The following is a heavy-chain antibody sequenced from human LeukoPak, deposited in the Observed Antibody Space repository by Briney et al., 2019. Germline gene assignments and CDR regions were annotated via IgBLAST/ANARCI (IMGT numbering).Heavy chain of an antibody. CDR3: ARVNGDYALDY. J-gene: IGHJ4*02. D-gene: IGHD4-17*01. CDR2: IYHSGST. Sequence: SETLSLTCTVSGGSISSSSYYWGWIRQPPGKGLEWIGYIYHSGSTYYNPSLKSRVTISVDTSKNQFSLKLSSVTAADTAVYYCARVNGDYALDYWGQGTLVTVSS. CDR1: GGSISSSSYY. V-gene: IGHV4-30-2*05.